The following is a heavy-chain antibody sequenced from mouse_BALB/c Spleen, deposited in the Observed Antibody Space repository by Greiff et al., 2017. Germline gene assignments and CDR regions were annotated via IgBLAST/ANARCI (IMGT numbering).Heavy chain of an antibody. CDR1: GFTFTDYY. Sequence: EVKLMESGGGLVQPGGSLRLSCATSGFTFTDYYMSWVRQPPGKALEWLGFIRNKANGYTTEYSASVKGRFTISRDNSQSILYLQMNTLRAEDSATYNCARVEASGIYNGYVYAMDYWGQGTSVTVSS. CDR2: IRNKANGYTT. J-gene: IGHJ4*01. D-gene: IGHD2-2*01. V-gene: IGHV7-3*02. CDR3: ARVEASGIYNGYVYAMDY.